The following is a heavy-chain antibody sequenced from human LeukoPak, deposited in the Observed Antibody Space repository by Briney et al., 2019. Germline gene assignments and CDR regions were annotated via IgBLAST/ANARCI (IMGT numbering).Heavy chain of an antibody. V-gene: IGHV4-61*05. CDR2: IDDSGNT. Sequence: SETLSLTCTVSGGSISSSSYYWGWIRQPPGNTLEWIGYIDDSGNTNYNPSLKSRVTMSVDTSKNQFSLTMSSVTAADTAVYYCARHPYSTRKYNWFDPWGQGTLVTVSS. CDR3: ARHPYSTRKYNWFDP. D-gene: IGHD2-2*01. CDR1: GGSISSSSYY. J-gene: IGHJ5*02.